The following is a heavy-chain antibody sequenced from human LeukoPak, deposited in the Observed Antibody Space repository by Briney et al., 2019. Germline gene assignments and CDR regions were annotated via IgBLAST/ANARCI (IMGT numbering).Heavy chain of an antibody. CDR1: GGSISTYY. D-gene: IGHD5-12*01. V-gene: IGHV4-59*01. CDR2: IYHSGST. CDR3: ARGGGYASPIGY. J-gene: IGHJ4*02. Sequence: PLETLSLTCTLSGGSISTYYRSWIRQPPGKGLERIGYIYHSGSTNYNPSLKSRVTISVDTSKNQFSLKLSSVTAADTAVYYCARGGGYASPIGYWGQGALVTVSS.